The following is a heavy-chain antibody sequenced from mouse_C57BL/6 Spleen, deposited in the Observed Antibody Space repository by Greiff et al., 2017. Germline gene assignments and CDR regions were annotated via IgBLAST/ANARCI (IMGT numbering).Heavy chain of an antibody. CDR3: ARGVPHYYAMDY. Sequence: VQLQQSGAELVKPGASVKLSCTASGFNIKDYYMHWVKQRTEQGLEWIGRIDPEDGETKYAPKFPGKAPITADTSSNTAYLQLSSLTSEDTAVYYCARGVPHYYAMDYWGQGTSVTVSS. CDR1: GFNIKDYY. V-gene: IGHV14-2*01. CDR2: IDPEDGET. J-gene: IGHJ4*01.